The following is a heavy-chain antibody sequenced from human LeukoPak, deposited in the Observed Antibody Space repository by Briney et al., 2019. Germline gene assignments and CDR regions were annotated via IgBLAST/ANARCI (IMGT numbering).Heavy chain of an antibody. V-gene: IGHV1-8*02. CDR2: MNPNSGNT. CDR1: GGTFSSYA. Sequence: ASVKVSCKASGGTFSSYAISWVRQAPGQGLEWMGWMNPNSGNTGYAQKFQGRVTMTRNTSISTAYMELSSLRSEDTAVYYCAREKLGSSVDYWGQGTLVTVSS. D-gene: IGHD6-6*01. J-gene: IGHJ4*02. CDR3: AREKLGSSVDY.